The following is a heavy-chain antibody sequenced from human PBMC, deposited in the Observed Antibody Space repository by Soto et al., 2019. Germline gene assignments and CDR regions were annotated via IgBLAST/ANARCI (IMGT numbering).Heavy chain of an antibody. CDR1: GGSISSSNW. V-gene: IGHV4-4*02. CDR2: IYHSGST. CDR3: AFSSGAVFGVVGRTTRGRFDY. Sequence: QVQLQESGPGLVKPSGTLSLTCAVSGGSISSSNWWSWVRQPPGKGLEWIGEIYHSGSTNYNPSLKSRVTISVDKSKNQFSLKLSSVTAADTAVYYCAFSSGAVFGVVGRTTRGRFDYWGQGTLVTVSS. D-gene: IGHD3-3*01. J-gene: IGHJ4*02.